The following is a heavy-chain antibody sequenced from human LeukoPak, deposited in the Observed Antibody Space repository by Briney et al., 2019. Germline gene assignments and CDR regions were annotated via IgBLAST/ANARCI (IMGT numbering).Heavy chain of an antibody. CDR1: GGSISSGSYY. J-gene: IGHJ6*03. V-gene: IGHV4-61*02. CDR3: ATSLHEKWYYYYMDV. D-gene: IGHD1-26*01. Sequence: SETLSLTCTVSGGSISSGSYYWSWIRQPAGTGLEWIGRIYTSGSTNYNPSLKSRVTISVDTSKNQFSLKLSSVTAADTAVYYCATSLHEKWYYYYMDVWGKGTTVTVSS. CDR2: IYTSGST.